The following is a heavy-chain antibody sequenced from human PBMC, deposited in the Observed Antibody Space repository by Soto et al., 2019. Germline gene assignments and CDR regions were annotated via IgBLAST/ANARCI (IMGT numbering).Heavy chain of an antibody. Sequence: GGSLRLSCAASGFTFSSYAMHWVRQAPGKGLEWVAVISYDGSNNYYADSVKGRFTISRDNSKNTLYLQMNSLRAEDTAVYYCARDATGLDAFDIWGQGTMVTVSS. V-gene: IGHV3-30*04. CDR1: GFTFSSYA. D-gene: IGHD3-9*01. CDR3: ARDATGLDAFDI. CDR2: ISYDGSNN. J-gene: IGHJ3*02.